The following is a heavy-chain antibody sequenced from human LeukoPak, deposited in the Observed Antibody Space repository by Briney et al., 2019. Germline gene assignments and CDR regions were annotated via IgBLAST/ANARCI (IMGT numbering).Heavy chain of an antibody. V-gene: IGHV1-2*02. CDR1: GYTFTGYY. Sequence: ASVKVSCTAAGYTFTGYYMHWVRQAPGQGLEWMGWINPNSGGTNYAQKFQGRVTMTRDTSISTAYMELSRLRSDDTAVYYCAGDPRNIVGATTDDYWGQGTLVTVSS. CDR3: AGDPRNIVGATTDDY. D-gene: IGHD1-26*01. CDR2: INPNSGGT. J-gene: IGHJ4*02.